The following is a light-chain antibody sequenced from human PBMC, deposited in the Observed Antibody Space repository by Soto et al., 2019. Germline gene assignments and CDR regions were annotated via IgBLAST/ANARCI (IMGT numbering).Light chain of an antibody. CDR3: QEYGMSRT. CDR1: QSVSSSF. V-gene: IGKV3-20*01. CDR2: AAS. J-gene: IGKJ1*01. Sequence: IVLSHSAGTLSLSPGASATLSCRASQSVSSSFLAWYQQRPGQAPRLLIYAASNTAPGIPDRFSGSGSGTDFTLTISRLEPEDFAVYYCQEYGMSRTFGQGTKVDIK.